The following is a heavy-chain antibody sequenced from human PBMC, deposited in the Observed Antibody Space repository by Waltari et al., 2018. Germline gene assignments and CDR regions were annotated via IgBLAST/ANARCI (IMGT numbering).Heavy chain of an antibody. V-gene: IGHV3-23*01. CDR2: ISGSGGST. Sequence: EVQLLESGGGLVQPGGSLRLSCAASGFTFSSYAMSWVRQAPGKGLEWVSAISGSGGSTYYADSVKGRFTISRDNSKNTLYLQMNSLRAEDTAVYYCAKDGLYSSSWYVSGWFDPWGQGTLVTVSS. J-gene: IGHJ5*02. CDR1: GFTFSSYA. D-gene: IGHD6-13*01. CDR3: AKDGLYSSSWYVSGWFDP.